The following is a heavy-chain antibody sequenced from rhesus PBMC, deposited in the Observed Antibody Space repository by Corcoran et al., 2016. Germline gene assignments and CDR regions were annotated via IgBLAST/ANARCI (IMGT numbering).Heavy chain of an antibody. CDR1: GFTFSSYG. V-gene: IGHV3S5*01. Sequence: EVQLVETGGGLVQPGGSLKLSCAASGFTFSSYGMSWVRQAPRKGLEWVSAINSGGGSTYNADSVKGRFTISRDNAKNSLSLQMNSLKTEDTAVYYCARDQYYEDDYGYLYWGQGVLVTVSS. D-gene: IGHD3-9*01. CDR2: INSGGGST. CDR3: ARDQYYEDDYGYLY. J-gene: IGHJ4*01.